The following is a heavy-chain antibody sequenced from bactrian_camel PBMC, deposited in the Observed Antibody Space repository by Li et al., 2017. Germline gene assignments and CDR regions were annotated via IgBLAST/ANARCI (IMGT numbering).Heavy chain of an antibody. Sequence: HVQLVESGGASVQAGESLRLSCVVSGHTATTRRCMAWFRQAPGKEREGVATSVSGGVTNYTDSVKGRFTISRDDAKDTLYLQMNSLKPEDSAMYYCASAAYNSNWPRLEKRYYKYWGQGTQVTVS. CDR1: GHTATTRRC. V-gene: IGHV3S53*01. J-gene: IGHJ4*01. D-gene: IGHD6*01. CDR2: SVSGGVT. CDR3: ASAAYNSNWPRLEKRYYKY.